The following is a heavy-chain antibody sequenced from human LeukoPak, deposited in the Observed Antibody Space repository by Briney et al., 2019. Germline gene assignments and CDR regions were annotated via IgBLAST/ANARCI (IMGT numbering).Heavy chain of an antibody. V-gene: IGHV3-7*01. D-gene: IGHD2-2*01. CDR3: VSCGTTTCIIRFDH. CDR2: IKENGSEK. CDR1: GFTLSRYC. J-gene: IGHJ4*02. Sequence: GRSLTLSCAAAGFTLSRYCMNSVPPAPGKGLEWVASIKENGSEKSYVDSVKGRFTISRDNAKNSLYLQMNSLRAEDTAIYYCVSCGTTTCIIRFDHWGQGTLVTVSS.